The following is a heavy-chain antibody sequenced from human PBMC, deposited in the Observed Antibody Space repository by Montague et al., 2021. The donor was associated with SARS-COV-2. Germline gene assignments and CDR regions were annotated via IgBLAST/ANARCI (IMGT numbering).Heavy chain of an antibody. J-gene: IGHJ4*02. CDR1: GGSIRSYY. D-gene: IGHD1-1*01. CDR3: ARAQNICFIANCVNYFDL. V-gene: IGHV4-59*01. Sequence: SETLSLTCEVSGGSIRSYYWSWIRQSPGKGLEWIGYVHYTGSTKYNPSLKIRVTLSLDTPKNHFSLRLNSVTAADTAVYYCARAQNICFIANCVNYFDLWGLGALVSVSS. CDR2: VHYTGST.